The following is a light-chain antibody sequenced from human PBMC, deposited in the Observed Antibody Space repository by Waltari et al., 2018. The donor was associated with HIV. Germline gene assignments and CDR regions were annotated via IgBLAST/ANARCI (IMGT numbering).Light chain of an antibody. V-gene: IGLV2-14*01. J-gene: IGLJ2*01. CDR3: ASYTTTTTPHMV. CDR1: SSDVGAYTF. CDR2: EAA. Sequence: QSALTQPTSVSGSPGQSIAISCTGTSSDVGAYTFVSWYQQQPDKAPTLLIYEAAHRPSGVSDRFSGSKSGNTASLTISGLQAEDEADYYCASYTTTTTPHMVFGGGTRLSVL.